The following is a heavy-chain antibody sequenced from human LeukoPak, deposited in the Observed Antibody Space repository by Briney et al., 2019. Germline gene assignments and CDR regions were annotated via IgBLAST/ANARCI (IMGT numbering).Heavy chain of an antibody. CDR1: GFMFSNFA. Sequence: GGSLRLSCAAPGFMFSNFAMSWVRQAPGKGLEWVSTIYFSGGNTYSADSVKGRFTTSRDNAKNTLYLQMNSLRAEDTAVYYCAKDQGQAIVPRRFDYWGQGTLVTVSS. J-gene: IGHJ4*02. CDR2: IYFSGGNT. CDR3: AKDQGQAIVPRRFDY. V-gene: IGHV3-23*01. D-gene: IGHD6-6*01.